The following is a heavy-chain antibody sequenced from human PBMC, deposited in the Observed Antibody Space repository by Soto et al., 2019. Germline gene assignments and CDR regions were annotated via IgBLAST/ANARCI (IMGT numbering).Heavy chain of an antibody. CDR3: ARDRCYYDSSGYCPFDY. Sequence: SVKVSCKASGGTFSSYAISWVRQAPGQGLEWMGGIIPIFGTANYAQKFQGRVTITADKSTSTAYMELSSLRSEDTAVYYCARDRCYYDSSGYCPFDYWGQGTLVTVSS. CDR1: GGTFSSYA. V-gene: IGHV1-69*06. D-gene: IGHD3-22*01. J-gene: IGHJ4*02. CDR2: IIPIFGTA.